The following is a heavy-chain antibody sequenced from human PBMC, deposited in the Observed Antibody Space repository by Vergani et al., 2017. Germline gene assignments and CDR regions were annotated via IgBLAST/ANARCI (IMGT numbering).Heavy chain of an antibody. CDR2: ISYDGSNK. V-gene: IGHV3-30*18. Sequence: QVQLVESGGGVVQPGRSLRLSCAASGFTFSSYGMHWVRQAPGKGLEWVAVISYDGSNKYYADSVKGRFTISRDNSKNTLYLQMNSLRAEDTAVYYCAKDCREWELETADYWGQGTLVTVSS. D-gene: IGHD1-26*01. CDR3: AKDCREWELETADY. J-gene: IGHJ4*02. CDR1: GFTFSSYG.